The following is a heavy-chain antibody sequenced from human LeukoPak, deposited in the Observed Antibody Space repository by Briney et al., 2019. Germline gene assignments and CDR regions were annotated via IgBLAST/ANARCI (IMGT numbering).Heavy chain of an antibody. D-gene: IGHD1-1*01. V-gene: IGHV3-23*01. CDR2: INGSGGST. J-gene: IGHJ6*03. CDR3: AKAGDYYYYYMDV. Sequence: PWGSLRLTCAASGCTFSSYALSWVRQAPGKGLEWVSAINGSGGSTYYPYSVRGRFTISRDNSKSTLYLQMNSLRAEDTAVYYCAKAGDYYYYYMDVWGKGTTVTVSS. CDR1: GCTFSSYA.